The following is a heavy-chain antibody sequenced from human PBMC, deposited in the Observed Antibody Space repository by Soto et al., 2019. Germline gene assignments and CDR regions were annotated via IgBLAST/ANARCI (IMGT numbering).Heavy chain of an antibody. J-gene: IGHJ4*02. CDR1: GFTFSSYS. V-gene: IGHV3-21*01. Sequence: PGGSLRLSCAASGFTFSSYSMNWVRQAPGKGLEWVSSISSSSSYIYYADSVKGRFTISRDNAKNSLYLQMNSLRAEDTAVYYCARDPSVDTLFDYWGQGTLVTVSS. CDR2: ISSSSSYI. CDR3: ARDPSVDTLFDY. D-gene: IGHD5-18*01.